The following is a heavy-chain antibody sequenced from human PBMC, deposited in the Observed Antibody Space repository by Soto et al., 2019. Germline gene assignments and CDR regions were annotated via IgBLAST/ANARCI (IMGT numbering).Heavy chain of an antibody. Sequence: EVQLVESGGGVVRPGGSLRLSCAASGFTFDDYGMSWVRQAPGKGLEWVSGINWNGGSTGYADSVKGRFTISSDNAKNSPYLQMISLRAEDAALDYCAMLGYCSGGRCYGDSGSWGQGSLVAVSS. D-gene: IGHD2-15*01. V-gene: IGHV3-20*04. CDR2: INWNGGST. J-gene: IGHJ4*02. CDR3: AMLGYCSGGRCYGDSGS. CDR1: GFTFDDYG.